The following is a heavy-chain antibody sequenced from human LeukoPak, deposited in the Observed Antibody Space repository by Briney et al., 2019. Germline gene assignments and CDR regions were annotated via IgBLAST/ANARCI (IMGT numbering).Heavy chain of an antibody. Sequence: GGSLRLSCSASGFPFSSHEMNWVRQAPGKGLEWVSGISGSAKTRYYADSMKGRLTISRDNVKNSLDLQMNNLRADDTAVYYCVRGEVLRLVSWGQGTLVTVPS. CDR2: ISGSAKTR. CDR3: VRGEVLRLVS. V-gene: IGHV3-48*03. J-gene: IGHJ4*02. CDR1: GFPFSSHE. D-gene: IGHD3-3*01.